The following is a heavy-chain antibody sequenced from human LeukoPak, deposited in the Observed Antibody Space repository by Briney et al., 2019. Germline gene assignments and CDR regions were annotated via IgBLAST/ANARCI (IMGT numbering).Heavy chain of an antibody. CDR1: GYSISSGSY. D-gene: IGHD3-22*01. J-gene: IGHJ4*02. CDR2: IYYSGST. V-gene: IGHV4-38-2*02. CDR3: ARSAYYYDSSGLD. Sequence: KPSETLSLTCTVSGYSISSGSYWGWIRQPPGKGLEWIGYIYYSGSTNYNPSLKSRVTISVDTSKNQFSLKLSSVTAAGTAVYYCARSAYYYDSSGLDWGQGTLVTVSS.